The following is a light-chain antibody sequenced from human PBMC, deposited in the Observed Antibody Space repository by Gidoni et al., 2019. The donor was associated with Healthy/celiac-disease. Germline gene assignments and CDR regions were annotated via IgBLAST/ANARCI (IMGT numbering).Light chain of an antibody. Sequence: DIVLTQSPGTLSLSPGERATLSCRASQSVSSSYLAWYQQKPGQAPRLLIYGASSRATGIPDRFSGSGSGTDFTLTISRLEPEDFAVYYCQLPGLTFGGGTKVEIK. V-gene: IGKV3-20*01. J-gene: IGKJ4*01. CDR1: QSVSSSY. CDR3: QLPGLT. CDR2: GAS.